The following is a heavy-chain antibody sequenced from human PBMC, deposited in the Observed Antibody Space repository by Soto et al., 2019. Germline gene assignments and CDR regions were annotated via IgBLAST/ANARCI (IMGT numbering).Heavy chain of an antibody. Sequence: ASVKVSCKASGYTFTSYAMHWVRQAPGQRLEWMGWINAGNGNTKYSQKLQGRVTITRDTSTSTAYMELSSLRSEDTAVYYCARADPGYSSGWAQHWGQGTLVTVSS. D-gene: IGHD6-19*01. CDR3: ARADPGYSSGWAQH. CDR2: INAGNGNT. J-gene: IGHJ1*01. CDR1: GYTFTSYA. V-gene: IGHV1-3*01.